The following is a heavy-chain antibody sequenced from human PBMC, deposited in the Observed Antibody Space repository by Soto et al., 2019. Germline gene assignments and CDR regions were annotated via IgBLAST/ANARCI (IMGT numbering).Heavy chain of an antibody. CDR2: IIPIFGTA. D-gene: IGHD1-20*01. CDR3: ATRDNWNGDGWAFDI. Sequence: ASVKVSCKASGGTFSSYAISWVRQAPGQGLEWMGGIIPIFGTANYAQKFQGRVTITADESTSTAYMELSSLRSEDTAVYYCATRDNWNGDGWAFDIWGQGTMVTVSS. V-gene: IGHV1-69*13. CDR1: GGTFSSYA. J-gene: IGHJ3*02.